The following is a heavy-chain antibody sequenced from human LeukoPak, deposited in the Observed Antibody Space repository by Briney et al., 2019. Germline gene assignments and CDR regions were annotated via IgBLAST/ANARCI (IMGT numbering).Heavy chain of an antibody. V-gene: IGHV3-21*01. D-gene: IGHD5-12*01. Sequence: GGSLRLYCAASGFTFSSYSMNWVRQAPGKGLEWVSSISSSSSYIYYADSEKGRFTISRDNAKNSLYLQMNSLRAEDTAVYYCAREFGREYSGYEAASYWGQGTLVTVSS. J-gene: IGHJ4*02. CDR2: ISSSSSYI. CDR3: AREFGREYSGYEAASY. CDR1: GFTFSSYS.